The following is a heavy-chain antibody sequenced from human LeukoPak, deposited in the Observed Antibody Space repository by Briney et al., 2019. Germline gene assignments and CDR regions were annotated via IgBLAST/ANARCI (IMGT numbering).Heavy chain of an antibody. CDR3: ARGPPWYFDL. D-gene: IGHD6-25*01. J-gene: IGHJ2*01. V-gene: IGHV3-74*01. Sequence: HSGGSLRLSCAASGFTFSSYWMHWVRQAPGKGLVWVSRINGDGSSTAYADSVKGRFTISRDNAKNTLYLQMNSLTAEDTAVYYCARGPPWYFDLWGRGTLVTVSS. CDR1: GFTFSSYW. CDR2: INGDGSST.